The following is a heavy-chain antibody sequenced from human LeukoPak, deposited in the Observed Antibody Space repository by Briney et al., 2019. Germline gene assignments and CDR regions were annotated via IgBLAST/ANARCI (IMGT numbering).Heavy chain of an antibody. Sequence: PSQTLSLTCTVSGGSISSGDYYWSWIRQPPGKGLEWIGYIYYSGSTYYNPSLKSRVTISVDTSKNQFSLKLSSVTAADTAVYYCARLPPGSWRYYFDYWGQGTLVTVSS. D-gene: IGHD3-3*01. CDR2: IYYSGST. CDR3: ARLPPGSWRYYFDY. J-gene: IGHJ4*02. V-gene: IGHV4-30-4*08. CDR1: GGSISSGDYY.